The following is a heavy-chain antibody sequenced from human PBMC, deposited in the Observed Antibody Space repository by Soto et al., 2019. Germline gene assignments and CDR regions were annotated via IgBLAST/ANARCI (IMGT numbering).Heavy chain of an antibody. CDR1: GDTFTSYA. V-gene: IGHV1-24*01. Sequence: ASVKVSCKASGDTFTSYAMHWVRQAPGKGLEWMGGFDPEDGETIYAQKFQGRVTMTEDTSTDTAYMELSSLRSEDTAVYYCATEVPGVPAAMVFQHWGQGTLVTAPQ. J-gene: IGHJ1*01. D-gene: IGHD2-2*01. CDR2: FDPEDGET. CDR3: ATEVPGVPAAMVFQH.